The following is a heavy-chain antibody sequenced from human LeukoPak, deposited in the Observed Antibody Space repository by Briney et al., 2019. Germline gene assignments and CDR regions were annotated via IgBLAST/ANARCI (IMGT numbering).Heavy chain of an antibody. Sequence: GGSLRLSCAASGLSVTSNYMSWVRQAPGKGLEWVSVIYSGGSTYYADSVTGRFTISRDSSKNTLYIQMNSLRAEDTAVYYCARVLPAGNCFDDWGQGILVTVSS. D-gene: IGHD4-23*01. CDR1: GLSVTSNY. CDR2: IYSGGST. V-gene: IGHV3-53*01. CDR3: ARVLPAGNCFDD. J-gene: IGHJ4*02.